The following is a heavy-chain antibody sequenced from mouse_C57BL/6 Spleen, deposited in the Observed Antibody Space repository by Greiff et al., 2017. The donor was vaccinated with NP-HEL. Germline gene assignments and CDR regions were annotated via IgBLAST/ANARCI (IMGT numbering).Heavy chain of an antibody. V-gene: IGHV1-52*01. D-gene: IGHD1-1*01. CDR2: IDPSDSET. Sequence: QVQLQHPGAELVRPGSSVKLSCKASGYTFTSYWMHWVKQRPIQGLEWIGNIDPSDSETHYNQKFKDKATLTVDKSSSTAYMQLSSLTSEDSSVYYCARGDYGSSYFDYWGQGTTLTVSS. CDR3: ARGDYGSSYFDY. J-gene: IGHJ2*01. CDR1: GYTFTSYW.